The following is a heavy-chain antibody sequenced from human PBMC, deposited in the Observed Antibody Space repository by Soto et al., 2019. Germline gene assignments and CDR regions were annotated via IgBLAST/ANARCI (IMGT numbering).Heavy chain of an antibody. J-gene: IGHJ4*02. CDR1: GYTFTNLG. CDR2: ISAYNGNT. Sequence: VQLVQSGSEVKKPGASVKVSCKASGYTFTNLGLSWVRQAPGQGLEWMGWISAYNGNTNYAQKFQGRVTMTTDTATSTAYRAVRRLRFDDTTVYYSARGGTPIAYWGQGTLVTVSS. CDR3: ARGGTPIAY. D-gene: IGHD3-16*01. V-gene: IGHV1-18*01.